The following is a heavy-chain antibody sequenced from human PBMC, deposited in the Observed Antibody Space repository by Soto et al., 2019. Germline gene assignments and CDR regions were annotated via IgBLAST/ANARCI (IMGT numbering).Heavy chain of an antibody. CDR2: IKSKTDGGTT. CDR3: TSFDYDILTGYYSED. D-gene: IGHD3-9*01. V-gene: IGHV3-15*07. CDR1: GFTFSNAW. Sequence: PGGSLRLSCAASGFTFSNAWMNWVRQAPGKGLEWVGRIKSKTDGGTTDYAAPVKGRFTISRDDSKNTLYLQMNSLKTEDTAVYYCTSFDYDILTGYYSEDWGKGTLVTVSS. J-gene: IGHJ4*02.